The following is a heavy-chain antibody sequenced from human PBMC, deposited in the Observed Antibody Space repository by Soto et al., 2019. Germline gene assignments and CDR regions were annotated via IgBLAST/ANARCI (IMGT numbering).Heavy chain of an antibody. Sequence: SETLSLTCTVSGGSISSGGYYWSWIRQHPGKGLEWIGYIYYSGSTYYNPSLKSRVTISVDTSKNQFSLKLSSVTAADTAVFFCSRAVRVWGSYRSKENDYWGQGTLVTVSS. CDR2: IYYSGST. CDR3: SRAVRVWGSYRSKENDY. V-gene: IGHV4-31*03. J-gene: IGHJ4*02. CDR1: GGSISSGGYY. D-gene: IGHD3-16*02.